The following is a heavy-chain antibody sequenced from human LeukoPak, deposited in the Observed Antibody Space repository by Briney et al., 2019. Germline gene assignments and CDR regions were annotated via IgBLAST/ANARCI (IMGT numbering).Heavy chain of an antibody. CDR2: ISGSGDST. Sequence: GGSLRLSCAASGFTFSSYAMSWVRQAPGMGLEWVSGISGSGDSTYYADSVKGRFTISRDNSKNTLYLQMNSLRAEDTAVYYCAKGSRATAFDYWGQGTLVTVSS. CDR3: AKGSRATAFDY. V-gene: IGHV3-23*01. J-gene: IGHJ4*02. D-gene: IGHD1-26*01. CDR1: GFTFSSYA.